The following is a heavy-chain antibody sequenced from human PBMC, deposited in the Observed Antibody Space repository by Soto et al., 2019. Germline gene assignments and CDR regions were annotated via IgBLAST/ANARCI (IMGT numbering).Heavy chain of an antibody. CDR3: ARHGYSYGGGYFDS. V-gene: IGHV3-66*04. CDR1: GFTVSSNY. D-gene: IGHD5-18*01. J-gene: IGHJ4*02. Sequence: EVQLVESGGGLVQPGGSLRLSCAASGFTVSSNYMSWVRQAPGKGLEWVSVIYSGGSAYYADSVKGRFTISRDNSKNTMYLRRNRLRAEDTAVYYCARHGYSYGGGYFDSWGQGTLVTVSS. CDR2: IYSGGSA.